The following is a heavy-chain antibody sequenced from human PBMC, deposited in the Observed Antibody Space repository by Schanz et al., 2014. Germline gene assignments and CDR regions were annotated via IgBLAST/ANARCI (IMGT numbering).Heavy chain of an antibody. CDR3: AREDCSATSCYFRY. D-gene: IGHD2-21*01. V-gene: IGHV3-23*01. CDR1: GFSFSIFA. CDR2: ISGSGGDT. J-gene: IGHJ4*02. Sequence: EVQLLESGGGLVQPGGSLRLSCAASGFSFSIFAMTWVRQAPGQGLEWVSTISGSGGDTYPADSVKGRFTISRDNSKNNSKNTLYLQMNTLRAEDTAVYYCAREDCSATSCYFRYWGQGTLVTVSS.